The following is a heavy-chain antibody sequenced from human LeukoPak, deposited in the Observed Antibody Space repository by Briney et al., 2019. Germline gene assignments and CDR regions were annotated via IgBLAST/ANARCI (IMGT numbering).Heavy chain of an antibody. D-gene: IGHD1-26*01. V-gene: IGHV4-39*01. CDR2: IYYSGTT. Sequence: PSETLSLTCTVSGGSISSSSYYWGWIRQPPGKGLEWIGSIYYSGTTFYNPSLKSRVTLSVDTSKTQFSLRLRSVTAADTAIYYCARQSSGTGSHFDYWGQGTLVTVSS. CDR1: GGSISSSSYY. CDR3: ARQSSGTGSHFDY. J-gene: IGHJ4*02.